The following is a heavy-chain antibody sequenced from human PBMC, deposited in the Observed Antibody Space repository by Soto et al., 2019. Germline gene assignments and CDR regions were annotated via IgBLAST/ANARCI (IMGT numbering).Heavy chain of an antibody. J-gene: IGHJ4*02. CDR2: ISPMFGAA. V-gene: IGHV1-69*19. CDR3: PREVQVRTPSFVY. Sequence: QVQLVQSGAEMKKPGSSVKVSCQSSGGTFNTYAMNWVRQAPGQGPEWMGDISPMFGAANYAPKLQGRVTITADESTGTSYMQLSSLPSEDTALYFCPREVQVRTPSFVYWGQGTLVTVSS. CDR1: GGTFNTYA. D-gene: IGHD3-10*01.